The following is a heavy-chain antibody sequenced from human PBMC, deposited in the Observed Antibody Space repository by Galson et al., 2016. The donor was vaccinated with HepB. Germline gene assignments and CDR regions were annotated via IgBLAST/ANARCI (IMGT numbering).Heavy chain of an antibody. J-gene: IGHJ6*02. V-gene: IGHV4-34*01. CDR2: ISPRGSV. CDR1: GASLSVYS. Sequence: EPLSLTCDAYGASLSVYSWSWIRQAPGKGLEWLGEISPRGSVAYNPSLQSRVTISLPASSTHFTLELTSVRAADAGEYFCHAQAPGGVLSPRLSLDRWGPGTTVTVSS. D-gene: IGHD2-8*02. CDR3: HAQAPGGVLSPRLSLDR.